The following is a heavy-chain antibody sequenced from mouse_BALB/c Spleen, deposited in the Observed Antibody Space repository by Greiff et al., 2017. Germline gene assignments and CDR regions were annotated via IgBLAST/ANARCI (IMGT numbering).Heavy chain of an antibody. CDR1: GYTFTSYW. J-gene: IGHJ2*01. V-gene: IGHV1S41*01. CDR3: ARSYYYGSSYYFDY. CDR2: IAPGSGST. Sequence: DLVKPGASVKLSCKASGYTFTSYWINWIKQRPGQGLEWIGRIAPGSGSTYHNEMFKGKATLTVDTSSSTAYIQLSSLSSEDSAVYFCARSYYYGSSYYFDYWGQGTTLTVSS. D-gene: IGHD1-1*01.